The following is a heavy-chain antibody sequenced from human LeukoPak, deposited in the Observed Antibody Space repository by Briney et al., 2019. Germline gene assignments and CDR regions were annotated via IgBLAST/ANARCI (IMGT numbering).Heavy chain of an antibody. CDR1: GFTFSDYY. V-gene: IGHV3-11*04. D-gene: IGHD3-22*01. J-gene: IGHJ4*02. CDR2: ISSSGSTI. Sequence: GGSLRLSCAASGFTFSDYYMSWIRQAPGKGLEWVSYISSSGSTIYYADSVKGRFTISRDSAKNSLYLQMNSLRAEDTAVYYCATWDYYDSSGYGDYWGQGTLVTVSS. CDR3: ATWDYYDSSGYGDY.